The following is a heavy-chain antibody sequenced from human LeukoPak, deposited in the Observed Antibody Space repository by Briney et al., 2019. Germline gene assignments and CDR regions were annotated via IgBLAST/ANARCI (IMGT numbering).Heavy chain of an antibody. CDR2: INHSGST. J-gene: IGHJ4*02. V-gene: IGHV4-34*01. D-gene: IGHD3-10*01. CDR1: GGSFSGYY. Sequence: PSETLSLTCAVYGGSFSGYYWSWIRQPPGKGLEWIGEINHSGSTNYNPSLKSRVTISVDTSKNQFSLKLSSVTAADTAVYYCARGSMRYGSGSYPFDYWGQGTLVTVSS. CDR3: ARGSMRYGSGSYPFDY.